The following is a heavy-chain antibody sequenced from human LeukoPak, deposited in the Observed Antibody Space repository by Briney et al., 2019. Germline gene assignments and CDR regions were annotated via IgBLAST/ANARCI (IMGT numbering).Heavy chain of an antibody. CDR1: GYSISSGYY. CDR2: IDHSGST. J-gene: IGHJ4*02. Sequence: SETLSLTCTVSGYSISSGYYWGWFRQPPGKGLEWTGSIDHSGSTYYNPSLKSRTTISLDTSKNQFSLNLSSVTAADTAVYYCARDSALAQAVMFDYWGQGTLVTVSS. CDR3: ARDSALAQAVMFDY. D-gene: IGHD6-19*01. V-gene: IGHV4-38-2*02.